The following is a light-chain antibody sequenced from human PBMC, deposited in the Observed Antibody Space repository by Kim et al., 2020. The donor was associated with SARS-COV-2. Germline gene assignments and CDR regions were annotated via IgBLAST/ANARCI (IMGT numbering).Light chain of an antibody. V-gene: IGLV1-47*02. CDR3: AAWDDSLSGWV. J-gene: IGLJ3*02. CDR2: RTN. Sequence: GQRVTISCSGSSSNIGSNYVYWYQQLPGTAPKLLIYRTNQRPSGVPDRFSGSKSGTSASLAISGLRSEDEADYYCAAWDDSLSGWVFGGGTKLTVL. CDR1: SSNIGSNY.